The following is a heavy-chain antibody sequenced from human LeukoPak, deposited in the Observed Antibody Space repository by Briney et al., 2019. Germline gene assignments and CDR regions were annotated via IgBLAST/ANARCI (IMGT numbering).Heavy chain of an antibody. CDR2: ISGSGGST. CDR1: GFTFSSYA. CDR3: AKDLLWFGEGLDY. D-gene: IGHD3-10*01. Sequence: GGSLRLSCAASGFTFSSYAMSWVRQAPGKGLEWVSAISGSGGSTYYADSVKGRFTISRDNSKNTLYLQMNSPRAEDTAVYYCAKDLLWFGEGLDYWGQGTLVTVSS. J-gene: IGHJ4*02. V-gene: IGHV3-23*01.